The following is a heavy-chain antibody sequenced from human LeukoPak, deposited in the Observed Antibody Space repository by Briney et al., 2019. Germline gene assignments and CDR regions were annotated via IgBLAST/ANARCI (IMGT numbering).Heavy chain of an antibody. J-gene: IGHJ1*01. CDR3: ARDQGRGIWFHD. D-gene: IGHD1-14*01. Sequence: GGSLRLSCAASGFTFSIYSMNWIRQAPGKGLEWVSYISPSGDTIYYAGSVKGRFTISRYNAKNSLYLQMNSLRDEDTALYYCARDQGRGIWFHDWGQGPLVTVSS. V-gene: IGHV3-48*02. CDR2: ISPSGDTI. CDR1: GFTFSIYS.